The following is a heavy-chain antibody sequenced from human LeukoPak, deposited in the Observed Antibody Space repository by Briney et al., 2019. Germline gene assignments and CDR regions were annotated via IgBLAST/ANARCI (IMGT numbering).Heavy chain of an antibody. CDR1: GYTFTGCH. CDR2: INPISGGT. CDR3: ARGGVYSSGWYPEYFQR. Sequence: GASVKVSCKTSGYTFTGCHMHWVCQAPGQGLEWMGWINPISGGTKYGQKFQGRVTLTRDTSISTAYMELNSLTSDDTAVYYCARGGVYSSGWYPEYFQRWGQGTLVTVS. J-gene: IGHJ1*01. V-gene: IGHV1-2*02. D-gene: IGHD6-19*01.